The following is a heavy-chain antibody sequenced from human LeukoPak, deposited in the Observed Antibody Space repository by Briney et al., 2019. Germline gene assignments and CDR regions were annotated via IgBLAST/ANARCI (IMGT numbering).Heavy chain of an antibody. CDR1: GYRFTNYW. J-gene: IGHJ5*02. V-gene: IGHV5-51*01. D-gene: IGHD2-21*02. Sequence: GESLQISCKGSGYRFTNYWIGWVRQMPGKGLEWMGIIYPGDSDTRYSPSFQGQVTLSADKSISTAYLQWSSLKASDTAMYYCARPDCSGDYPWGQGTLVTVSS. CDR2: IYPGDSDT. CDR3: ARPDCSGDYP.